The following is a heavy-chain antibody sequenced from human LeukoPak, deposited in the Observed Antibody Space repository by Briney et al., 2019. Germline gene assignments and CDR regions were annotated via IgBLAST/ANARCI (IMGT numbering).Heavy chain of an antibody. V-gene: IGHV4-61*02. D-gene: IGHD3-10*01. J-gene: IGHJ4*02. CDR3: ARAWSYYGSGSLGYFDY. CDR1: GGSSSSGSYD. CDR2: IYTSGST. Sequence: PSETLSLTCTVSGGSSSSGSYDWRWIRQPAGKGLEWIGRIYTSGSTNYNQSLKRRITISVDTSKTQFSLKLSSVTAADTAVYYCARAWSYYGSGSLGYFDYWGQGTLVTVSS.